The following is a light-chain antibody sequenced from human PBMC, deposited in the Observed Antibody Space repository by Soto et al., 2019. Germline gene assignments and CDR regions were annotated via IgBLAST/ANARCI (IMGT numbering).Light chain of an antibody. CDR2: AAS. V-gene: IGKV1D-8*01. CDR3: QQYYSFPRS. Sequence: VIWMTQSPSLLSASTGDRVTISCLMSQGISSYLAWYQQKPGKAPELLIYAASTLQSGVPSRFSGSGSGTDFTLTISCLQSEDFATYYCQQYYSFPRSFGPGTKVDTK. CDR1: QGISSY. J-gene: IGKJ1*01.